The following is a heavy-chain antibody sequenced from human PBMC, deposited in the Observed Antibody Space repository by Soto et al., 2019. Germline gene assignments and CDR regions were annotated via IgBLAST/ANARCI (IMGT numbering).Heavy chain of an antibody. V-gene: IGHV3-23*01. CDR2: ISGSGGST. D-gene: IGHD1-1*01. CDR1: GFTFSSYA. Sequence: GGSLRLSCAASGFTFSSYAMSWVRQAPGKGLEWVSAISGSGGSTYYADSVKGRFTISRDNSKNTLYLQMNSLRAEDTAVYYCAKDYYEQTPGTVGYYYYYYMDVWGKGTTVTVSS. J-gene: IGHJ6*03. CDR3: AKDYYEQTPGTVGYYYYYYMDV.